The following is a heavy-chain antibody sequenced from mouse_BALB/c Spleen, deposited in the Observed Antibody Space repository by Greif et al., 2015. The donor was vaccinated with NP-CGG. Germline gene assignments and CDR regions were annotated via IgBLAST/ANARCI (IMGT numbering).Heavy chain of an antibody. J-gene: IGHJ2*01. CDR1: GFTFSSFG. V-gene: IGHV5-17*02. D-gene: IGHD2-14*01. CDR2: ISSGSSTI. Sequence: EVQGVESGGGLVQPGGSRKLSCAASGFTFSSFGMHWVRQAPEKGLEWVAYISSGSSTIYYADTVKGRFTISRDNPKNTLFLQMTNLRSEDTAMYYCARSEERRYFDYWGQGTTLTVSS. CDR3: ARSEERRYFDY.